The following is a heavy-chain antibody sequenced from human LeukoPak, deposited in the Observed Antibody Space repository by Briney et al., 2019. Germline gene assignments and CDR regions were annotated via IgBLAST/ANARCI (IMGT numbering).Heavy chain of an antibody. CDR2: IYYSGST. Sequence: SETLSLTCTVSGGSISSYYWSWIRQPPGKGLEWIGYIYYSGSTNYNPSLKSRVTISVDTSKNQFSLKLSSVTAADTAVYYCARAGGEMATIGDYWGQGTLVTVSS. CDR1: GGSISSYY. V-gene: IGHV4-59*01. D-gene: IGHD5-24*01. J-gene: IGHJ4*02. CDR3: ARAGGEMATIGDY.